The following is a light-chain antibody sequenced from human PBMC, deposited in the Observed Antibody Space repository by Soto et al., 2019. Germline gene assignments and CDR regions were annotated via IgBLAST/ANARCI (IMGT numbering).Light chain of an antibody. CDR3: QQSFSPLLFT. V-gene: IGKV1-39*01. Sequence: DIQMTQSPSSLSASVGDRVTITCRASQSIGTYLNWYQQKAEKAPKLLISAASSLQSGVPSRFSGSGSGTDFTLTISSLQPEDFATYYCQQSFSPLLFTFGPGTKVDIK. CDR1: QSIGTY. J-gene: IGKJ3*01. CDR2: AAS.